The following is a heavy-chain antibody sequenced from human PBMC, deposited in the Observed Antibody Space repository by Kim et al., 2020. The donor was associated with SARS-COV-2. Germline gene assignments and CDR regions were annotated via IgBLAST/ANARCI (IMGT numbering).Heavy chain of an antibody. Sequence: SETLSLTCTVSGGSVSSGSYYWSWIRQPPGKGLEWIGYIYYSGSTNYNPSHKSRVTISVDTSKNQFSLKQSPVTAADTAVYYCARDMRLLEWWYFDLWGRSTLVTVSS. V-gene: IGHV4-61*01. CDR3: ARDMRLLEWWYFDL. D-gene: IGHD3-3*01. CDR1: GGSVSSGSYY. CDR2: IYYSGST. J-gene: IGHJ2*01.